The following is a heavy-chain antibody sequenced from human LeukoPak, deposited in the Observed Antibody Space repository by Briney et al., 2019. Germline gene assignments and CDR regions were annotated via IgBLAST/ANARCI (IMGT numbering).Heavy chain of an antibody. D-gene: IGHD3-10*01. CDR1: GGSISSYF. V-gene: IGHV4-59*01. Sequence: SETLSLTCTVSGGSISSYFWSWIRQPPGKGLEWIGHIYYSGRTNYSPSLKSRVTIPVDTSRNQFSLKLSSVPAADTAVYYCARGSGSYLSDAFDVWGQGTMVTVSS. CDR3: ARGSGSYLSDAFDV. J-gene: IGHJ3*01. CDR2: IYYSGRT.